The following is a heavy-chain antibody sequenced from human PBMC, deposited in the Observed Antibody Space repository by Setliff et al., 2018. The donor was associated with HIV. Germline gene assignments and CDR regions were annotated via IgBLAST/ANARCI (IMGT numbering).Heavy chain of an antibody. CDR2: MSFSANS. V-gene: IGHV4-4*08. CDR1: GDSIKDYY. Sequence: SETLSLTCNVSGDSIKDYYWSWIRQPPGKGLEWLGYMSFSANSNYNPALKNRITISVDTSKNQFSLRLNSVTATDAAMYYCSRSGIGYGGDSNTFDIWGQGTLVTVSS. D-gene: IGHD2-21*02. CDR3: SRSGIGYGGDSNTFDI. J-gene: IGHJ3*02.